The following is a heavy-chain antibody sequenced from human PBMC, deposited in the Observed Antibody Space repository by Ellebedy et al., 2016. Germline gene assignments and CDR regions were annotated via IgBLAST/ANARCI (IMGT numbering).Heavy chain of an antibody. V-gene: IGHV4-59*02. CDR1: GVSVSSAY. J-gene: IGHJ3*01. Sequence: SETLSLTCSVSGVSVSSAYWNWIRRPPGKGLEWIGFVFHTGTTFFNPSLKSRVTMSVDTSKSQFSLGLTSVTAADTAVYYCAKWNDGWYAFEVWGQGTMVTVSS. D-gene: IGHD1-1*01. CDR3: AKWNDGWYAFEV. CDR2: VFHTGTT.